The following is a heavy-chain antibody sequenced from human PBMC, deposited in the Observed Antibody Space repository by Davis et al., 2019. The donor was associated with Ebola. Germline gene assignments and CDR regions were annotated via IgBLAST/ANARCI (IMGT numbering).Heavy chain of an antibody. CDR3: AREPIVVVTTDYYYYGMDV. J-gene: IGHJ6*04. V-gene: IGHV1-46*01. Sequence: AASVKVSCKASGYTFTSYYMHWVRQAPGQGLEWMGIINPSGGSTSYAQKFQGRVTMTRDTSTSPVYMELSSLRSEDTAVYYCAREPIVVVTTDYYYYGMDVWGKGTTVTVSS. CDR2: INPSGGST. CDR1: GYTFTSYY. D-gene: IGHD3-22*01.